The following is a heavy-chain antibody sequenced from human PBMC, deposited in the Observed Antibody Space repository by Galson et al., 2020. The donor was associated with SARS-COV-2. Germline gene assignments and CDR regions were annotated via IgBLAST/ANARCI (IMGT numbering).Heavy chain of an antibody. V-gene: IGHV4-34*01. CDR3: ARPPTYCSSSSCYLHYFDY. D-gene: IGHD2-2*01. Sequence: SETLSLTCAVYSTSFSDYYWSWIRQSPGKGLEWIGEINHSTSTNYNPSLKSRVTMSINTSKNQFSLKLTSLTAADTAVYYCARPPTYCSSSSCYLHYFDYWAQGTLVTVSS. CDR1: STSFSDYY. CDR2: INHSTST. J-gene: IGHJ4*02.